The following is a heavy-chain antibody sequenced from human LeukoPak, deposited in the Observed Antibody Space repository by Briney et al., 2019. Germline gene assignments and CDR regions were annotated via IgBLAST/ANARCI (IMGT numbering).Heavy chain of an antibody. J-gene: IGHJ4*02. D-gene: IGHD5-18*01. CDR1: GFTFSSYA. Sequence: GRSLRLSCAASGFTFSSYAMSWVRQAPGKGLEWVSTINDSGDSTYYADSVKGRFTISRDNSKNALDLQLNSLRAEDTAVYYCAKDRSAMGLYYFDYWGQGTLVTVSS. V-gene: IGHV3-23*01. CDR3: AKDRSAMGLYYFDY. CDR2: INDSGDST.